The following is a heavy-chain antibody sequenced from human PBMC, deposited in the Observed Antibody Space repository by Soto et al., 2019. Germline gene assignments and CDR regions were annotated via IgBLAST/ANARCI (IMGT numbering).Heavy chain of an antibody. D-gene: IGHD6-13*01. V-gene: IGHV3-74*01. Sequence: EVQLVESGGGLVRPGGSLRLSCVASEFTFSSYWMHWVRQVPGKGLVWVSRLNEDGSFTTYADSVKGRFTISRDNAKKTLYLQMNSLRAEDTAVYYCAKDRGSSSWDPIFDFWGRGTLVTVSS. CDR3: AKDRGSSSWDPIFDF. CDR2: LNEDGSFT. CDR1: EFTFSSYW. J-gene: IGHJ4*02.